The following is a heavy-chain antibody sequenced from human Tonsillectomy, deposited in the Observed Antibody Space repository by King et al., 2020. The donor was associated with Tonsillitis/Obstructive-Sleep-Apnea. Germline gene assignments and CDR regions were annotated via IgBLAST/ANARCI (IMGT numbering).Heavy chain of an antibody. Sequence: VQLVESGSELMKPGASVKVSCKTSGYTFTSYALNWVRQAPGQGLEWMGWINTNTGNPTYAQGFTGRFVFSLYTSVTTAYLQISSLKADDTALYYCARGGRGYSNSSPWFDPWGQGTLVTVSS. V-gene: IGHV7-4-1*02. J-gene: IGHJ5*02. CDR3: ARGGRGYSNSSPWFDP. D-gene: IGHD6-6*01. CDR2: INTNTGNP. CDR1: GYTFTSYA.